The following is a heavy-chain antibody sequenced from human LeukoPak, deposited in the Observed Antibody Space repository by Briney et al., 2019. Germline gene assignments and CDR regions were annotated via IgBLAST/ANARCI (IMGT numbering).Heavy chain of an antibody. CDR1: GYTFTSYY. J-gene: IGHJ4*02. CDR3: ARDLEATSTVEMATTTQGLNDY. Sequence: ASVKVSCKASGYTFTSYYMHWVRRAPGQGLEWMGIVNPSSGSPSYAQKFQGRVTMTRDTSTSTVYMELSSLRSEDTAVYYCARDLEATSTVEMATTTQGLNDYWGQGTLVTVSS. CDR2: VNPSSGSP. V-gene: IGHV1-46*01. D-gene: IGHD5-24*01.